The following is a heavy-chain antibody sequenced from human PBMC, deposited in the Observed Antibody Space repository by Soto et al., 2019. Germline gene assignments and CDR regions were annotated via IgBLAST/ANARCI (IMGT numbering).Heavy chain of an antibody. D-gene: IGHD2-21*01. CDR3: ARDLAYGIPDY. Sequence: QVQLVQSGAEVKKPGASVKVSCKASGYTFTSYAMHWERQAPGQRLEWMGWLNAGNGNTKYSQNFQGRVTITRDTSASTAYMELSSLRSEDTAVYYCARDLAYGIPDYWGQGTLVTDAS. V-gene: IGHV1-3*01. J-gene: IGHJ4*02. CDR1: GYTFTSYA. CDR2: LNAGNGNT.